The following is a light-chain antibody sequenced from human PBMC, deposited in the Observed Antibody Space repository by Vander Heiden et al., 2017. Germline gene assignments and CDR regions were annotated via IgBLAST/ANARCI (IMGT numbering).Light chain of an antibody. V-gene: IGLV9-49*01. Sequence: QPVLTQPPSASASLGASLTLTFPLTSGYSNFKVDWYHQRAGKGPQCVMRVGTGGIVGAKGEGIPDRFSVLGAGLNRYMTIKNIQEEEESDYDCGADQGSGSNFVSVFGGGTKPTVL. CDR1: SGYSNFK. CDR2: VGTGGIVG. CDR3: GADQGSGSNFVSV. J-gene: IGLJ3*02.